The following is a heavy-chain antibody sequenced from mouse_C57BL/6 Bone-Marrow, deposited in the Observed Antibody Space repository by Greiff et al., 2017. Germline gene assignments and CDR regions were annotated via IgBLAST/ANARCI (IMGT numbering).Heavy chain of an antibody. J-gene: IGHJ2*01. CDR2: IDPNSGGT. Sequence: QVQLQQPGAELEKPGASVKLSCKASGYTFTSYWMHWVKQRPGRGLEWIGRIDPNSGGTKYNEKFKSKATLTVDKPSSTAYMQLSSLTSEDSAVYYCARGLITTVVATDFDYWGQGTTLTVSS. CDR3: ARGLITTVVATDFDY. D-gene: IGHD1-1*01. CDR1: GYTFTSYW. V-gene: IGHV1-72*01.